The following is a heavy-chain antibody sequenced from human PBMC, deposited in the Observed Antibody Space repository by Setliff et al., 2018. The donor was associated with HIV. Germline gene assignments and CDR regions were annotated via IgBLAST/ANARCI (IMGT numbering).Heavy chain of an antibody. CDR3: ATENGSGSYHLSHGMDV. Sequence: ASVKVSCKASGYTFTDYYMHWVQQAPGQGLEWMGRVEPEDGETIYAEKFQGRVTITADTSTDTAYMELSSLRSEDTAVYYCATENGSGSYHLSHGMDVWGQGTTVTVSS. V-gene: IGHV1-69-2*01. CDR1: GYTFTDYY. D-gene: IGHD3-10*01. J-gene: IGHJ6*02. CDR2: VEPEDGET.